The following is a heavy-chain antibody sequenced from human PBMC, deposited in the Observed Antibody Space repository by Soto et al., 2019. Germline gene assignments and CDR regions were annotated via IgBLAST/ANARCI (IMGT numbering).Heavy chain of an antibody. D-gene: IGHD3-9*01. CDR1: GYTFTRYA. V-gene: IGHV1-3*01. CDR3: ARDYDVLRYFDWLFEFDP. J-gene: IGHJ5*02. Sequence: ASVKVSCKAYGYTFTRYAMHWARQAPGQRLEWMGWINAGNGNTKYSQKFQGRVTITRDTSASTAYMELSSLRSEDTAVYYCARDYDVLRYFDWLFEFDPWGQGTLVTVSS. CDR2: INAGNGNT.